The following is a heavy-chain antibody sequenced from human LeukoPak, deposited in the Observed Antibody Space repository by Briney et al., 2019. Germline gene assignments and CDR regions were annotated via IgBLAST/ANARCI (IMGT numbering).Heavy chain of an antibody. CDR1: GFTFSSYW. CDR2: IKQDGSEK. V-gene: IGHV3-7*01. J-gene: IGHJ4*02. D-gene: IGHD2-15*01. CDR3: ARDVGYCSGGSCSFFDY. Sequence: PGGSLRLSCAASGFTFSSYWMSWVRQAPGKGLEWVANIKQDGSEKYYVDSVKGRFTISRDNAKNSLYLQMNSLRAEDTAVYYCARDVGYCSGGSCSFFDYWGQRTLVTVSS.